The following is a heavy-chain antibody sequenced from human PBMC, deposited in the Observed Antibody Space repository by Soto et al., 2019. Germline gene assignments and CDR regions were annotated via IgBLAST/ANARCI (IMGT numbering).Heavy chain of an antibody. Sequence: ASVKVSCKASGYTFTSYGISWVRQAPGQGLEWMGWISAYNGNTNYAQKLQGRVTMTTDTSTSTAYMELRSLRSDDTAVYYCATFSFSSGPGAFAYWGQGTLVTSSS. CDR1: GYTFTSYG. CDR3: ATFSFSSGPGAFAY. CDR2: ISAYNGNT. V-gene: IGHV1-18*01. J-gene: IGHJ4*02. D-gene: IGHD6-19*01.